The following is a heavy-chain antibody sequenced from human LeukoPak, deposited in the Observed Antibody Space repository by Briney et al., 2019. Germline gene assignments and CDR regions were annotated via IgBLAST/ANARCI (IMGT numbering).Heavy chain of an antibody. D-gene: IGHD2-15*01. CDR3: ARDHGGLDY. J-gene: IGHJ4*02. CDR1: GDSVSNSIAA. CDR2: TYYRSKWYN. Sequence: SQTLSLTCAISGDSVSNSIAAWNWIRQSPSRGLEWLGRTYYRSKWYNDYAISVKIRVTINPDTSKHQFSLQLNSVTPEDTAVYYCARDHGGLDYWGQGTLVTVSS. V-gene: IGHV6-1*01.